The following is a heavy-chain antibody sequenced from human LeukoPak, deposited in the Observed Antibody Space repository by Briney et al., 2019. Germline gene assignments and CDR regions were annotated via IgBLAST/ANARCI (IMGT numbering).Heavy chain of an antibody. Sequence: GGSLRLSCAASGFSVSGDNMSWVRQAPGKGLEWVSVTYTDGNTYYADSVKGRFTASRDSSKNMLYLQMNSLRAEDTAVYYCARAVRSCSATRCISINSFDYWSQGTLVAVSS. V-gene: IGHV3-53*01. D-gene: IGHD2-15*01. CDR3: ARAVRSCSATRCISINSFDY. CDR1: GFSVSGDN. CDR2: TYTDGNT. J-gene: IGHJ4*02.